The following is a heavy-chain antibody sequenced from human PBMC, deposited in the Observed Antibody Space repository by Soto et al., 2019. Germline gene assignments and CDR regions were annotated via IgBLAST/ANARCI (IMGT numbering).Heavy chain of an antibody. V-gene: IGHV1-69*02. CDR2: VNPIVSMS. CDR3: AASYGSGYRAFDY. J-gene: IGHJ4*02. D-gene: IGHD3-10*01. CDR1: GATFSFYT. Sequence: QVQLVQSGAEVKKPGSSVKVSCKASGATFSFYTINWVRQAPGLGLEWMGRVNPIVSMSNYAQKFQGRVTITADKSTNTAYMQLSSLRSEYTAIYYCAASYGSGYRAFDYWGQGALVTVSS.